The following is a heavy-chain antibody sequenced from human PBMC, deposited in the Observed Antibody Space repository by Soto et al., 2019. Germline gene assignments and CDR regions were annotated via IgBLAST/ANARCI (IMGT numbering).Heavy chain of an antibody. V-gene: IGHV3-74*03. D-gene: IGHD6-19*01. J-gene: IGHJ4*01. Sequence: GGSLRLSCAASGFTFSNYWIHWVRQPPGKGLVWVSRINGDGSSTAYADSVKGRFTISRDNARNMLFLQVNSLRAEDTAVYFCAIAMAGKWHPFDYWGHGTLVTVSS. CDR2: INGDGSST. CDR1: GFTFSNYW. CDR3: AIAMAGKWHPFDY.